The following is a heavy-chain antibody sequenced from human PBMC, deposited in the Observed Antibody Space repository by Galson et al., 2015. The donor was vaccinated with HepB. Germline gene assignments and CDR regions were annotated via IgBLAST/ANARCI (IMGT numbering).Heavy chain of an antibody. D-gene: IGHD3-22*01. V-gene: IGHV1-3*01. CDR1: GYTFTSYA. Sequence: SVKVSCKASGYTFTSYAMHWVRQAPGQRLEWMGWINAGNGNTKYSQKFQGRVTITRDTSTSTAYMELSSLRSEDTAVYYCARDDSSGYCDYWGQGTLVTVSS. CDR2: INAGNGNT. J-gene: IGHJ4*02. CDR3: ARDDSSGYCDY.